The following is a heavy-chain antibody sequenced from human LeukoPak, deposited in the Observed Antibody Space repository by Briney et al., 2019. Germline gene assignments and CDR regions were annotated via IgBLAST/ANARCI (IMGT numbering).Heavy chain of an antibody. V-gene: IGHV3-30*02. D-gene: IGHD2-8*01. Sequence: GGSLRLSCAASAFIFSSYGMHWVRQAPGKGLEWVAYIQYDGSNKQYADSVKGRFGISRDSSKNVLYLQMNSLRAEDTAVYYCAKDRCSNGIGCYYYYMDLWGKGTTVTISS. CDR3: AKDRCSNGIGCYYYYMDL. J-gene: IGHJ6*03. CDR1: AFIFSSYG. CDR2: IQYDGSNK.